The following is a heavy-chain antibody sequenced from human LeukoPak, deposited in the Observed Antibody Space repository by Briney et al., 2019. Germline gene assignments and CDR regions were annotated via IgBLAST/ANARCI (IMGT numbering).Heavy chain of an antibody. CDR2: MNHNSGNT. CDR1: GYTFTSYD. V-gene: IGHV1-8*01. D-gene: IGHD5-18*01. Sequence: GASVKVSCKASGYTFTSYDINWVRQATGQGLEWMGRMNHNSGNTGYAQKFQGRATMTRNTSTSTAYMELSSLRSEDTAVYYCARVRDEYSYGWGGFWYFDLWGRGTLVTVSS. J-gene: IGHJ2*01. CDR3: ARVRDEYSYGWGGFWYFDL.